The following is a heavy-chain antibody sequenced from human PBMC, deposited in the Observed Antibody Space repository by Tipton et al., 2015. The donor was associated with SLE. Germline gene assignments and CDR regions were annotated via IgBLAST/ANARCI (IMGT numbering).Heavy chain of an antibody. CDR2: IIPFLDMA. J-gene: IGHJ2*01. CDR3: ATRFDGSGEYHWYFDL. CDR1: GGTLGTYA. D-gene: IGHD3-10*01. Sequence: QSGPEVKKPGSSVKVSCKASGGTLGTYAIGWVRQAPGQGLEWMGGIIPFLDMAKYAQKFHGRLTITADKSTSTAYMELSSLPSGDTAVYYCATRFDGSGEYHWYFDLWGRGTLVTVST. V-gene: IGHV1-69*04.